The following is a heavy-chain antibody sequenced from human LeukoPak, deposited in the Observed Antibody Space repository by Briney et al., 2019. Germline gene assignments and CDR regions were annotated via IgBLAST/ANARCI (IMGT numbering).Heavy chain of an antibody. Sequence: GWSMRVSCAAAEFTISSEGRHWCRQAPSNRQEWVAVISYDGSNKDYADSVKGRFTISRDNSKNTLYLQMNSLRAEDTAVYYCAKDRSVGRGVTLSYYFDYWGQGTLVTVSS. CDR2: ISYDGSNK. V-gene: IGHV3-30*18. J-gene: IGHJ4*02. CDR3: AKDRSVGRGVTLSYYFDY. CDR1: EFTISSEG. D-gene: IGHD3-10*01.